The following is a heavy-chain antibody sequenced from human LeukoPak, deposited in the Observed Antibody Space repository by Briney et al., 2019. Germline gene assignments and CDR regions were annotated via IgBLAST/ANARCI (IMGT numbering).Heavy chain of an antibody. J-gene: IGHJ4*02. CDR2: VHHSRGV. V-gene: IGHV4-4*02. D-gene: IGHD3-3*01. CDR1: GGSISSDNW. Sequence: SETLSLTCGVSGGSISSDNWWSWLRQPPGKGLEWIGEVHHSRGVNNNPSLKSRVTISVDKSKNQLSLNLSSVTAADTAVYYCGRNGYYSVDNWGQGTLVTVSS. CDR3: GRNGYYSVDN.